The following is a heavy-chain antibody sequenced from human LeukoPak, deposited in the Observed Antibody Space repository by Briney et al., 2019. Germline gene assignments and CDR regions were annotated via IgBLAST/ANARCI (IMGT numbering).Heavy chain of an antibody. V-gene: IGHV3-30*02. CDR1: GFTFSSYG. J-gene: IGHJ6*03. Sequence: PGGSLRLSCAASGFTFSSYGMHWVRRAPGKGLEWVAFIRYDGSNKYYADSVKGRFTISRDNSKNTLYLQMNSLRAEDTAVYYCAKDGKGENYYDSSGPYYYYYYMDVWGKGTTVTVSS. D-gene: IGHD3-22*01. CDR2: IRYDGSNK. CDR3: AKDGKGENYYDSSGPYYYYYYMDV.